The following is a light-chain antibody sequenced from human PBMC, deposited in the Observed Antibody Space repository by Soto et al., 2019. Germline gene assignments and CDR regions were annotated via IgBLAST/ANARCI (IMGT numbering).Light chain of an antibody. J-gene: IGKJ5*01. CDR3: QQYSNWPPIT. CDR1: QSVSSN. CDR2: GAS. V-gene: IGKV3-15*01. Sequence: EIVMTHSPATLSVSPSERATLSCRASQSVSSNLAWYQQKPGQAPRLLIYGASTRATGIPARFSGSGSGTEFTLTISSLQSEDFAVYYCQQYSNWPPITFGQGTRLEI.